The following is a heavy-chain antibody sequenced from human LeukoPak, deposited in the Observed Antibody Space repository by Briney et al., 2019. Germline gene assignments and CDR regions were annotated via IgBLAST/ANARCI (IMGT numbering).Heavy chain of an antibody. CDR1: GFTFSSYG. D-gene: IGHD2-15*01. V-gene: IGHV3-30*18. CDR2: ISYDGSNK. Sequence: GRSLRLSCAASGFTFSSYGMHWVRQAPGKGLEWVAVISYDGSNKYYADSVKGRFTISRDSSKNTLYLQMNSLRAEDTAVYYCAEGDSLLYYYYGMDVWGQGTTVTVSS. J-gene: IGHJ6*02. CDR3: AEGDSLLYYYYGMDV.